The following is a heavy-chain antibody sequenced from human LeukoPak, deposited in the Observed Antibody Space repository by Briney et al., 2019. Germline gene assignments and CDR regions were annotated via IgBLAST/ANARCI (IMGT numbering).Heavy chain of an antibody. CDR1: GYTFTSYY. D-gene: IGHD3-22*01. CDR3: ARVRGPYYYDSSGYWGAFDI. CDR2: INPSGGST. J-gene: IGHJ3*02. Sequence: ASVKVSCKASGYTFTSYYMHWVRQAPGQGLEWMGIINPSGGSTSYAQKFQGRVTMTRDTSTSTVYMELSSLRSEDTAVYYCARVRGPYYYDSSGYWGAFDIWGQGTMVTVSS. V-gene: IGHV1-46*01.